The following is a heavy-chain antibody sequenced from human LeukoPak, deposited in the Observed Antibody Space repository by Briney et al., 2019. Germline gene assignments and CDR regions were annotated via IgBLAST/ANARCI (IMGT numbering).Heavy chain of an antibody. CDR1: GFTFSSYS. J-gene: IGHJ3*02. V-gene: IGHV3-21*01. Sequence: GGSLRLSCAASGFTFSSYSMNWVRQAPGKGLEWVSSISSSSSYIYYADSVKGRFTISRDNAKNSLYLQMNSLRAEDTAVYYCAYPGYSSSWRGLDAFDIWGQGTMVTVSS. CDR3: AYPGYSSSWRGLDAFDI. D-gene: IGHD6-13*01. CDR2: ISSSSSYI.